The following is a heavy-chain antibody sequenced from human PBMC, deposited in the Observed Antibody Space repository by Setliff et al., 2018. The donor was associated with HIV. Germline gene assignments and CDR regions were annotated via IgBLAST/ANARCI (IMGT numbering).Heavy chain of an antibody. D-gene: IGHD4-17*01. V-gene: IGHV4-38-2*01. CDR1: GYSISNTGHY. CDR2: IYHTGGT. J-gene: IGHJ4*02. CDR3: ARHKTHDYDGNSVYFDF. Sequence: PSETLSLTCVVSGYSISNTGHYWGWIRQPPGKGLEWIGSIYHTGGTYDNPSLKNRVTISRDTSKDRFSLNLRSVTAADTAIYYCARHKTHDYDGNSVYFDFWGQGILVTVSS.